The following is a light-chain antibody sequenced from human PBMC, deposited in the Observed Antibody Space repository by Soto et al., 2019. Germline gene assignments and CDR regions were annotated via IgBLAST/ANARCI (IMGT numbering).Light chain of an antibody. CDR3: CSYAGSSTFLYV. J-gene: IGLJ1*01. Sequence: QSALTQPASVSGSPGQSITISCTGTSSDVGSYNLVSWYQQHPGKAPKLMIYEVSKRPSGVSNRFSGSKSGNTASLTISGLQAEEEADYSCCSYAGSSTFLYVFGTGTKVTVL. CDR2: EVS. CDR1: SSDVGSYNL. V-gene: IGLV2-23*02.